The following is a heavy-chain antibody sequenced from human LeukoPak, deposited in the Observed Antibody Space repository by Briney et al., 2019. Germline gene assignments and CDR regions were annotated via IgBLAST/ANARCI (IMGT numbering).Heavy chain of an antibody. V-gene: IGHV4-59*08. CDR3: ARHAYSYGSEFDF. D-gene: IGHD5-18*01. J-gene: IGHJ4*02. CDR1: GDSISGYY. Sequence: PSETLSLTCNVSGDSISGYYWTWIRQPPGKGLEWIGCIYYSGSTNYNPSLESRVTMSVDSSRNQFSLKLNSVTATDTAVYFCARHAYSYGSEFDFWGQGILVTVSS. CDR2: IYYSGST.